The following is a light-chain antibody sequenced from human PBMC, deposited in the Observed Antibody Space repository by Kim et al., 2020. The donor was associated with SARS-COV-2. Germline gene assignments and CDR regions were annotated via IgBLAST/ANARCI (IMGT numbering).Light chain of an antibody. V-gene: IGLV2-14*03. CDR1: SSDVCGYNF. Sequence: GQSITISFTGTSSDVCGYNFVSWYQQHPGKAPKLMIYDVSNRPSGVSNRFSGSKSGNTASLTISGLQAEDEADYYCSSYTSSSTWVFGGGTQLTV. CDR3: SSYTSSSTWV. J-gene: IGLJ3*02. CDR2: DVS.